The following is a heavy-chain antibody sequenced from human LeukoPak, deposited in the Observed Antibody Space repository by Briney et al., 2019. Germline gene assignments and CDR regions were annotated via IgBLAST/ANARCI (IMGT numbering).Heavy chain of an antibody. Sequence: ASVKVSCKASGYTFTGYYMHWVRQGPGQGLEWMGWINPNSGDTNYAQKFQGRVTMTRDTSMSIAYMELSRLRSDDTAVYYCARGVTGIYYYYYMDIWGKGTTVTVSS. V-gene: IGHV1-2*02. CDR2: INPNSGDT. CDR1: GYTFTGYY. J-gene: IGHJ6*03. D-gene: IGHD3-10*01. CDR3: ARGVTGIYYYYYMDI.